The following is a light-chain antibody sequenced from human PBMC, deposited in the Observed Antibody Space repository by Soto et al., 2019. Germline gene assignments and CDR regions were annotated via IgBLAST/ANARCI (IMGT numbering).Light chain of an antibody. CDR2: GAS. Sequence: EIVLTQSPATLSLSPGERATLSCRASQSVTSSYLAWYQQKPGQAPRLLIYGASSRATGIPDRFSGSGSGTDFTLTISRLEPEDFAVYYCQQYGSSPPTFGQGTMVEFK. CDR3: QQYGSSPPT. V-gene: IGKV3-20*01. J-gene: IGKJ1*01. CDR1: QSVTSSY.